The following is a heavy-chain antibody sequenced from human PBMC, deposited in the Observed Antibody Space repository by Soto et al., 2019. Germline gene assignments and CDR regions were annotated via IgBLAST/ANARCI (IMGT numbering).Heavy chain of an antibody. CDR3: VCSLGPTTGIDY. D-gene: IGHD1-26*01. J-gene: IGHJ4*02. V-gene: IGHV4-39*01. Sequence: PSETLSLTCAVYGGFVSSGSYYWSWIRQPPGKGLEWIGEMSHSGGTHFNPSLKSRVTISLDTPRSQFSLSLTSVTAADTAIYFCVCSLGPTTGIDYWGQGILVTVSS. CDR1: GGFVSSGSYY. CDR2: MSHSGGT.